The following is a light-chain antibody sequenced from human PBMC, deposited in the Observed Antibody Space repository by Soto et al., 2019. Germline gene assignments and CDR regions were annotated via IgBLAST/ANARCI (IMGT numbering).Light chain of an antibody. CDR3: QRYYNAPFT. CDR1: QDIKNY. V-gene: IGKV1-27*01. CDR2: AAS. J-gene: IGKJ4*01. Sequence: DIQVTQYPSSLSASVGDRVTITCRASQDIKNYLAWYQQKQGEIPKLLIYAASTLESGIPPRFSGSGSGTDFTLTIKNMQTEDVAKYYCQRYYNAPFTFGGGTKVDIK.